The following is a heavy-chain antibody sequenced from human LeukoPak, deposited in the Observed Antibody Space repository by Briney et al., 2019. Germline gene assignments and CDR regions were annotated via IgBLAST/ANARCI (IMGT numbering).Heavy chain of an antibody. J-gene: IGHJ3*02. CDR1: GYTFTSHG. CDR2: ISAYNGNT. D-gene: IGHD3-22*01. CDR3: ARDPAQYYYDGDAFDI. Sequence: ASVKVSFKASGYTFTSHGISWVRQAPGQGVEWMGWISAYNGNTNYAQKLQGGVTMTTDTSTSTAYMELRSLRSDDTAVYYCARDPAQYYYDGDAFDIWGQGTMVTVSS. V-gene: IGHV1-18*01.